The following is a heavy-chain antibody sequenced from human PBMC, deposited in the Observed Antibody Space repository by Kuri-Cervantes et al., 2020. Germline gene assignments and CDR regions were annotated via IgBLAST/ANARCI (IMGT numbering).Heavy chain of an antibody. CDR3: AKFTDGFDY. CDR2: ISYDGSNK. Sequence: GGSLRLSCAASGSTFSSYGMHWVRQAPGKGLEWVAVISYDGSNKYYADSVKGRFTISRDNSKNTPYLQMNSLRAEDTAVYYCAKFTDGFDYWGQGTLVTVSS. CDR1: GSTFSSYG. J-gene: IGHJ4*02. D-gene: IGHD5-24*01. V-gene: IGHV3-30*18.